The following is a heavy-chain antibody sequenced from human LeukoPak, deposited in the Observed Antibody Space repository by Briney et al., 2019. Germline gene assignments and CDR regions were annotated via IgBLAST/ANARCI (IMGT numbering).Heavy chain of an antibody. J-gene: IGHJ3*02. Sequence: PGGSLRLSCAASGFTFRNYAMTWVRQAPGKGLEWVSSIGVSGGSTYYADSVKGRFTISRDNSKNTLYLQMNSLRAEDTAVYYCAKEIEYWGAFDIWGQGTMVTVSS. CDR2: IGVSGGST. D-gene: IGHD2-8*02. CDR1: GFTFRNYA. CDR3: AKEIEYWGAFDI. V-gene: IGHV3-23*01.